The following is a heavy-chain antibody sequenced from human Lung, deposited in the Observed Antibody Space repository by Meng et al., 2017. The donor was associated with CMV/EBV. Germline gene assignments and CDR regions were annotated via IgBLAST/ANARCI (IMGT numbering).Heavy chain of an antibody. Sequence: QVQWRESGPALVKPSEPLSLTCAVSGDSITNHNWWAWVRQLPGKGLEWIGEIPHRGSSAYNPSLKSRVSMSIDKSKNQFSLKLTSVTAADTAVYHCLRRSGGSVWGQGTLVTVSS. J-gene: IGHJ1*01. CDR1: GDSITNHNW. D-gene: IGHD3-10*01. CDR2: IPHRGSS. V-gene: IGHV4-4*02. CDR3: LRRSGGSV.